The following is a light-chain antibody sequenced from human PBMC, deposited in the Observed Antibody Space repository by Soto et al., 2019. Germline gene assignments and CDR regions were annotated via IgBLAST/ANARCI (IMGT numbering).Light chain of an antibody. J-gene: IGKJ1*01. CDR2: GAS. Sequence: EILMTQSPATLSVSPGGRATLSCRASQSVSSHLAWYQQKPGQAPRLLIFGASTRATGIPARFSGSGSGTEFTRTVSSLQSEDCAIYYCQQYDNWPPEGTVGQGTRVEIK. CDR1: QSVSSH. V-gene: IGKV3-15*01. CDR3: QQYDNWPPEGT.